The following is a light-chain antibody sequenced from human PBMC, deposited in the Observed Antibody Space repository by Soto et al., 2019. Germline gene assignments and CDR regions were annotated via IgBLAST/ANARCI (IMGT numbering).Light chain of an antibody. V-gene: IGKV3-15*01. CDR2: GAS. CDR3: QQYNNWPYT. CDR1: QSVSSN. J-gene: IGKJ2*01. Sequence: EIVMTQSPATLSVSPGERATLSCRASQSVSSNLAWYQQKPGQAPRLLICGASTRATGIPARFSGTGSGTEFTLTISSLQSEDFAVYYCQQYNNWPYTFGQGPKLEIK.